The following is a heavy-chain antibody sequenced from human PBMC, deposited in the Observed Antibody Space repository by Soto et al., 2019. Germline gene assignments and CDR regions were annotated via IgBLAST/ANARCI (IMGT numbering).Heavy chain of an antibody. D-gene: IGHD3-22*01. Sequence: EVQLLESGGGLVQPGGSLRLSCAASGFTFSRYAMSWVRQAPGKGLEWVSAISGSGGSTYYADSVKGRFTISRDNSKNTLYLQMNSLRAEHTAVYYSAKKTHYSLYYYHTSDPAGGAFDIWGHGTMVTVSS. CDR3: AKKTHYSLYYYHTSDPAGGAFDI. J-gene: IGHJ3*02. CDR2: ISGSGGST. V-gene: IGHV3-23*01. CDR1: GFTFSRYA.